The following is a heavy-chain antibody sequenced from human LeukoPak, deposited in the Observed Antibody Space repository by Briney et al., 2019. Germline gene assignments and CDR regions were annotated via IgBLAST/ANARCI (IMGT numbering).Heavy chain of an antibody. D-gene: IGHD3-10*01. J-gene: IGHJ5*02. V-gene: IGHV3-21*01. Sequence: GGSLRLSCAASGFTFSSYSMNWVRQAPGKGLEWVSSISSSSSYIYYADSVKGRFTISRDNAKNSLYLQMNSLRAEDTAVYYCARGWFGELWDWFDPRGQGTLVTVSS. CDR3: ARGWFGELWDWFDP. CDR1: GFTFSSYS. CDR2: ISSSSSYI.